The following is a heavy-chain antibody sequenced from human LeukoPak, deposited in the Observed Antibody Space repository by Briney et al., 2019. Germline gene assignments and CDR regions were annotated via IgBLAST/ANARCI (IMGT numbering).Heavy chain of an antibody. V-gene: IGHV1-2*02. J-gene: IGHJ4*02. CDR1: GYTFSGYY. CDR3: ARDSPPGGLRFLEWFPHVSLYEY. D-gene: IGHD3-3*01. CDR2: IDPRSGGT. Sequence: GASVKVPCKASGYTFSGYYIHWVRQAPGQGLQWMGWIDPRSGGTNYAQKFKGRLTMTRDTSISTVYMELSSLRSDDTAVYYCARDSPPGGLRFLEWFPHVSLYEYWGQGILVTVSS.